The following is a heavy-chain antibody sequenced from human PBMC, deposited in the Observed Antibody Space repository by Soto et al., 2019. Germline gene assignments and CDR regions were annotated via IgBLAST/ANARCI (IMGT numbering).Heavy chain of an antibody. CDR1: GYTFTGYY. CDR2: INPNSGGT. D-gene: IGHD6-13*01. J-gene: IGHJ5*02. CDR3: ARLSIAAAGTFDWFDP. V-gene: IGHV1-2*02. Sequence: GPSVKVSCKASGYTFTGYYMHWVRQAPGQGLEWMGWINPNSGGTNYAQKFQGRVTMTRDTSISTAYMELSRLRSDDTAVYYCARLSIAAAGTFDWFDPWGQGTLVTVSS.